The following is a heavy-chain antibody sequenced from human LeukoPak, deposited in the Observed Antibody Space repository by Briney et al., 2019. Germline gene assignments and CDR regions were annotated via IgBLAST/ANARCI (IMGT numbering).Heavy chain of an antibody. CDR1: GGSFSGYY. D-gene: IGHD2-8*01. Sequence: SETLSLTCAVYGGSFSGYYWSWIRLPPGKGLEWIGEINHSGSTNYNPSLKSRVTISVDTSKNQFSLKLSSVTAADTAVYYCARLYASRSGAWFDPWGQGTLVTVSS. J-gene: IGHJ5*02. V-gene: IGHV4-34*01. CDR2: INHSGST. CDR3: ARLYASRSGAWFDP.